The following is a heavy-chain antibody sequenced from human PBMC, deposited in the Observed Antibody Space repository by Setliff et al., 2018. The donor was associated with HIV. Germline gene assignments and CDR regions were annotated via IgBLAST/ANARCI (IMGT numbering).Heavy chain of an antibody. D-gene: IGHD2-15*01. Sequence: ASVKVSCKASGYTFIDYFMHWVRQAPGQGLEWMGWISPNNGDTSIPQRFRGRVTMTRDTSINTAYMELSGLRSDDTAVYHCARDPGYCSGGSCYSGGVDYWGQGTLVTVSS. CDR1: GYTFIDYF. CDR2: ISPNNGDT. CDR3: ARDPGYCSGGSCYSGGVDY. V-gene: IGHV1-2*02. J-gene: IGHJ4*02.